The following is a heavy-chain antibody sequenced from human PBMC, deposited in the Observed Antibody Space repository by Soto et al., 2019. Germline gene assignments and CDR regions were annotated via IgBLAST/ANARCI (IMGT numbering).Heavy chain of an antibody. CDR3: TAITMVRGVIISPYYYYGMDV. V-gene: IGHV3-15*07. CDR2: IKSKTDGGQT. J-gene: IGHJ6*02. Sequence: GGSLRLSCAASGFTFSNAWMNWVRQAPGKGLEWVGRIKSKTDGGQTDYAAPVKGRFTISRDDSKNTLYLQMNSLKTEDTAVYYCTAITMVRGVIISPYYYYGMDVWGQGTTVTVSS. CDR1: GFTFSNAW. D-gene: IGHD3-10*01.